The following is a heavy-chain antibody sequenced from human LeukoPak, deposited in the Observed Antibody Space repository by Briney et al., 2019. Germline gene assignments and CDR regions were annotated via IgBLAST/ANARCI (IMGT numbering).Heavy chain of an antibody. Sequence: PGGSLRLSCAASGFTFSRYWMHWVRQAPGKGLEWVANIKQDGSETYYVDSVMGRFTISRDNGNNLLHLQMTGLRAEDSATYFCARAGVWFGELSPYDYWGHGTLVTVSS. CDR2: IKQDGSET. V-gene: IGHV3-7*04. D-gene: IGHD3-10*01. J-gene: IGHJ4*01. CDR3: ARAGVWFGELSPYDY. CDR1: GFTFSRYW.